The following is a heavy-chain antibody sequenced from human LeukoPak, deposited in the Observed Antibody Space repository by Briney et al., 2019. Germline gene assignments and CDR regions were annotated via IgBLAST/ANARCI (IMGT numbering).Heavy chain of an antibody. CDR2: VSGSGGST. CDR3: AKPNGDYFGRRSAFDI. CDR1: GFTFSSYA. D-gene: IGHD4-17*01. J-gene: IGHJ3*02. V-gene: IGHV3-23*01. Sequence: PGGSLRLSCAASGFTFSSYAMSWVRQAPGKGLEWVSAVSGSGGSTYYADSVKGRFTISRDNSKNTLYLQMNSLRAEDTAVYYCAKPNGDYFGRRSAFDIWGQGTMVTVSS.